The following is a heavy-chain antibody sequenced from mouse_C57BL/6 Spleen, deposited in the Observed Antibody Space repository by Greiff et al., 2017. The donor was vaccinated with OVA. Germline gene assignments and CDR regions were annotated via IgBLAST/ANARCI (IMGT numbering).Heavy chain of an antibody. CDR1: GYTFTSYW. CDR3: ARPYGSSHWYFDV. Sequence: QVQLKQSGAELVRPGTSVKLSCKASGYTFTSYWMHWVKQRPGQGLEWIGVIDPSDSYTNYNQKFKGKATLTVDTSSSTAYMQLSSLTSEDSAVYYCARPYGSSHWYFDVWGTGTTVTVSS. V-gene: IGHV1-59*01. D-gene: IGHD1-1*01. CDR2: IDPSDSYT. J-gene: IGHJ1*03.